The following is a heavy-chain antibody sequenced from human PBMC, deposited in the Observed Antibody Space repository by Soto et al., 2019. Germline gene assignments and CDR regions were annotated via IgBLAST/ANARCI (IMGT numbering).Heavy chain of an antibody. V-gene: IGHV4-30-4*01. J-gene: IGHJ4*02. Sequence: TQSLTCTAYGGSKSSGDFSWSGIHKPPGKGLEWIGYIYYSGSTYYNPSLRSRVTISVDTSKNQFSLKPSSVTAADTAVYYFARDGRYCRGGSCYYYWGQGNLVT. CDR2: IYYSGST. CDR3: ARDGRYCRGGSCYYY. D-gene: IGHD2-15*01. CDR1: GGSKSSGDFS.